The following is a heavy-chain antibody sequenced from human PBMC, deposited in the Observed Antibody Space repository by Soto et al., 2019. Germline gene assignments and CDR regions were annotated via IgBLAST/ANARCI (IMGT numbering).Heavy chain of an antibody. CDR1: GFTFSSSP. Sequence: EVQLLESGGGLVQPGGSLRLSCVVSGFTFSSSPMSWVRRAPWKGLDWVSGINGGDDSDHYAESVRCRFTITRDNSKNTLFLQMTSLRAEHTAIYFCAQDSHWGVISPTPEHWGQGTLVTVSS. J-gene: IGHJ4*02. CDR3: AQDSHWGVISPTPEH. V-gene: IGHV3-23*01. CDR2: INGGDDSD. D-gene: IGHD3-16*01.